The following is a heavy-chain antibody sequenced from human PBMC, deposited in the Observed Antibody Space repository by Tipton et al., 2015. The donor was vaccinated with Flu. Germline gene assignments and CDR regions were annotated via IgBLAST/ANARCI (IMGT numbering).Heavy chain of an antibody. J-gene: IGHJ4*02. V-gene: IGHV4-39*01. CDR1: SGSIRSTNYF. CDR3: ARLSYYDVDLKNFSFDY. D-gene: IGHD3-10*02. CDR2: IYPSGAT. Sequence: GLVKPSETLSLTCTVSSGSIRSTNYFCAWIRQPPGKRLELIGSIYPSGATYYNPSLKSRVTISVDTSKSQFSLMLRSVTAADTAVYYCARLSYYDVDLKNFSFDYWGQGALVTVSS.